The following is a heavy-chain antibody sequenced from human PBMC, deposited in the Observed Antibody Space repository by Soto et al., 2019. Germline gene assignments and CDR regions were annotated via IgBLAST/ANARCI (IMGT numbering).Heavy chain of an antibody. V-gene: IGHV4-59*01. Sequence: SETLSLTCIVSGGSISSNYWSWIRQPPGKGLEWIGYIYYTGSTNFNPSLKNRVIISVDTSKNQFSLKLSSVTAADTAVYYCARSYPNTIFGVVPSRGLDVWGQGTTVTVS. CDR3: ARSYPNTIFGVVPSRGLDV. CDR2: IYYTGST. CDR1: GGSISSNY. J-gene: IGHJ6*02. D-gene: IGHD3-3*01.